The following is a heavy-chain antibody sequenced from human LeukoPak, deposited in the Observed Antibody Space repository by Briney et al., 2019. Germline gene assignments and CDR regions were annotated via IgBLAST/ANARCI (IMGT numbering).Heavy chain of an antibody. D-gene: IGHD3-10*01. J-gene: IGHJ6*03. CDR1: GGSFSGYY. CDR2: INRSGST. CDR3: ARRANGSGSYYNRYYYYYYMDV. V-gene: IGHV4-34*01. Sequence: PSETLSLTCAVYGGSFSGYYWSWIRQPPGKGLEWIGEINRSGSTNYNPSLKSRVTISVDTSKNQFSLKLSSVTAADTAVYYCARRANGSGSYYNRYYYYYYMDVWGKGTTVTISS.